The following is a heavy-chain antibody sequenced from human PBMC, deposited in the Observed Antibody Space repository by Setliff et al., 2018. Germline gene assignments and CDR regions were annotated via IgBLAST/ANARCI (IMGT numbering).Heavy chain of an antibody. V-gene: IGHV4-59*08. D-gene: IGHD2-15*01. CDR1: GFTFSTYR. CDR3: GRGFSRIEGWGNWFDP. J-gene: IGHJ5*02. CDR2: IYDSGSS. Sequence: ESLKISCAASGFTFSTYRMHWVRQAPGKGLEWIGNIYDSGSSNYNASLKSRLIITRDTSKNQISLKLTSVTAADTAVYYCGRGFSRIEGWGNWFDPWGQGILVTAPQ.